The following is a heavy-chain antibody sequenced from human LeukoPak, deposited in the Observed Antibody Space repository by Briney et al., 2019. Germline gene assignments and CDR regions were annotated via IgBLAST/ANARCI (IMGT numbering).Heavy chain of an antibody. CDR3: ARARNPLDYYYYMDV. Sequence: GASVKVSCKASGYMFTIYGISWVRQAPGQGVEWMGWISVHNGNTKYAQKFQGRVTMTTDTSTSTAYMELRSLRSDGTAVYYCARARNPLDYYYYMDVWGKGTTVNVSS. V-gene: IGHV1-18*01. CDR2: ISVHNGNT. CDR1: GYMFTIYG. J-gene: IGHJ6*03.